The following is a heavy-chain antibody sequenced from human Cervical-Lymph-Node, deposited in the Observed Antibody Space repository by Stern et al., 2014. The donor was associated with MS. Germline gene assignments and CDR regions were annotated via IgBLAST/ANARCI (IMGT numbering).Heavy chain of an antibody. CDR3: ARDGRHRDNYGLDV. J-gene: IGHJ6*02. CDR1: GGTFNVYA. D-gene: IGHD2-15*01. CDR2: IIPIFVTA. V-gene: IGHV1-69*01. Sequence: VQLVQSGAEVKKPGSSVNVSCQASGGTFNVYAINWLRQAPGQGLEWMGGIIPIFVTANYAQKFQGRVTITADESTRTSSMQLSSLRSNDTAVYYCARDGRHRDNYGLDVWGQGTTVIVSS.